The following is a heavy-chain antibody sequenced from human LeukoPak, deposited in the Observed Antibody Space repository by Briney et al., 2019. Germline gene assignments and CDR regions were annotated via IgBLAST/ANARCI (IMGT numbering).Heavy chain of an antibody. CDR2: ISSSSSYI. CDR3: ARGHSPRLAVAGSPHDY. D-gene: IGHD6-19*01. Sequence: GRSLRLSCAASGFTFSSYSMNWVRQAPGKGLEWVSSISSSSSYIYYADSVKGRFTISRDNAKNSLYLQMNSLRAEDTAVYYCARGHSPRLAVAGSPHDYWGQGTLVTVSS. J-gene: IGHJ4*02. V-gene: IGHV3-21*01. CDR1: GFTFSSYS.